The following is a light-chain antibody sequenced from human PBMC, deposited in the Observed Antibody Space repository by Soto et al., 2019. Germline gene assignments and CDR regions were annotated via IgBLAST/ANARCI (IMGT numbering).Light chain of an antibody. CDR1: HSVASN. J-gene: IGKJ2*01. Sequence: EIVMTQSPASLSVSPGDGAPLCCRASHSVASNVAWYQQKPGQGPRLLIHGASTRAVGVPARFSGSGSGTDFTLTISSLQSEDFAVYYCQQYHNWPPQYTFGQGTKLQIK. CDR3: QQYHNWPPQYT. V-gene: IGKV3-15*01. CDR2: GAS.